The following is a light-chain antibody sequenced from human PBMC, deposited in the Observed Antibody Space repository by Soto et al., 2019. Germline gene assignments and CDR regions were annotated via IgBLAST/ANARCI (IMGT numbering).Light chain of an antibody. CDR2: DNN. CDR1: SSNIGNNY. V-gene: IGLV1-51*01. J-gene: IGLJ3*02. CDR3: AAWDDNLRGVV. Sequence: QSVLTQPPSVSAAPGQKVTISCSGSSSNIGNNYVSWYQQLPGTAPKLLIYDNNKRPSGIPDRFSGSKSGTSATLGITGLQTGDEADYYCAAWDDNLRGVVFGGGTKLTVL.